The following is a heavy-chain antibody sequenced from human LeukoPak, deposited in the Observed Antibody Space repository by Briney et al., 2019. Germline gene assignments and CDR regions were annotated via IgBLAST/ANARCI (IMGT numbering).Heavy chain of an antibody. CDR1: GGSIRSYD. Sequence: KPSEPLSLTCTVSGGSIRSYDWSWIRQPPGKGLEWSGYIYTSGSTNYNPSPKSQVTISVDTSKNHFPLKLSSVTAADTALYYCARQSDRYSSSWYWFDPWGQGTLVTVSS. J-gene: IGHJ5*02. CDR2: IYTSGST. D-gene: IGHD6-13*01. V-gene: IGHV4-4*09. CDR3: ARQSDRYSSSWYWFDP.